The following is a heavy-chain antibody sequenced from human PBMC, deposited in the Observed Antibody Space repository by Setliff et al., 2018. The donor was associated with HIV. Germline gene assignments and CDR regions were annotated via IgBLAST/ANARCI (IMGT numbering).Heavy chain of an antibody. D-gene: IGHD6-6*01. CDR2: INPSSGST. CDR3: ARDPAPSSSASYFQH. CDR1: GYTFTSYY. Sequence: ASVKVSCKASGYTFTSYYMHWVRQAPGQGLEWMGIINPSSGSTTYAQKFQGRVTMTRDTSTSTVYMELSSPRSEDTAVYYCARDPAPSSSASYFQHWGQGTPVTV. V-gene: IGHV1-46*01. J-gene: IGHJ1*01.